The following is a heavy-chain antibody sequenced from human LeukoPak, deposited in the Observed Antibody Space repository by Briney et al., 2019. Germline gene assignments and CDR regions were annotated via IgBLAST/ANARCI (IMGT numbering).Heavy chain of an antibody. J-gene: IGHJ5*02. CDR2: INYSGST. Sequence: SETLSLTCTVSGGSISSSSYYYGWIRQPPGKGLEWIGYINYSGSTYYNPSLKSRVTISVDTSKDQFSLKLTSVTAADTAVFYCVRRIRDSSFFDPWGLGTLVTVSS. CDR3: VRRIRDSSFFDP. CDR1: GGSISSSSYY. V-gene: IGHV4-39*01. D-gene: IGHD6-13*01.